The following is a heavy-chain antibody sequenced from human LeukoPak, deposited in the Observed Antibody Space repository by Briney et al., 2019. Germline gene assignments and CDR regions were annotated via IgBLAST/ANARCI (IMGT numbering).Heavy chain of an antibody. CDR3: AKLGITMIVVPLDYFDY. CDR1: GFTFSSYA. J-gene: IGHJ4*02. D-gene: IGHD3-22*01. V-gene: IGHV3-23*01. Sequence: GGSLRLSCAASGFTFSSYAMSWVRQAPGKGLEWDSAISGSGGSTYYADSVKGRFTISRDNSKNTLYLQMNSLRAEDTAVYYCAKLGITMIVVPLDYFDYWGQGTLVTVSS. CDR2: ISGSGGST.